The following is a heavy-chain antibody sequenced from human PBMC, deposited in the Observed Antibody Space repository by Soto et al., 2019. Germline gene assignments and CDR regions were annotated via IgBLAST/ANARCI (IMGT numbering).Heavy chain of an antibody. D-gene: IGHD5-18*01. V-gene: IGHV3-23*01. Sequence: GSLRLSCAASGFTFSSYAMSWVRQAPGTGLEWVSAISGSGGSTYYADSVKGWFTISRDNSKNTLYLQMNSLRAEDTAVYYCARGRIQLWLPVGYYSGMDVWGQGTTVTVSS. CDR3: ARGRIQLWLPVGYYSGMDV. J-gene: IGHJ6*02. CDR2: ISGSGGST. CDR1: GFTFSSYA.